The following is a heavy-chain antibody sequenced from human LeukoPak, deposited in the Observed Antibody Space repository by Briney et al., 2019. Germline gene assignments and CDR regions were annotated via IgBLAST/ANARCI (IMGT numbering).Heavy chain of an antibody. CDR3: TGYCGGDCYYYFDY. V-gene: IGHV3-15*01. Sequence: GGSLRLSCAASGFTFSNAWMSWVRQAPGKGLEWVGRIKSKTDGGTTDYAAPVKGRFTISRDDSKNTLCLQMNSLKTEDTAVYYCTGYCGGDCYYYFDYWGQGTLVTVSS. CDR2: IKSKTDGGTT. J-gene: IGHJ4*02. D-gene: IGHD2-21*02. CDR1: GFTFSNAW.